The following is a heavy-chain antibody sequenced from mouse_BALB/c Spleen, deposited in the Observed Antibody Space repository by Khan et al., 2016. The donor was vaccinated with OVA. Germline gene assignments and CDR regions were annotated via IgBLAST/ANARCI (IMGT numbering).Heavy chain of an antibody. CDR2: ISSGDST. V-gene: IGHV5-6-5*01. Sequence: EVMLVESGGGLVKPGGSLKLSCAASGFTFSNYAMSWVRQSPEKRLEWVASISSGDSTYYLDSVKGRFTISRDNVRNILYLQMSSLRSEDTAMYYCARDYWFAYWGQGTLVTVSA. CDR3: ARDYWFAY. CDR1: GFTFSNYA. J-gene: IGHJ3*01.